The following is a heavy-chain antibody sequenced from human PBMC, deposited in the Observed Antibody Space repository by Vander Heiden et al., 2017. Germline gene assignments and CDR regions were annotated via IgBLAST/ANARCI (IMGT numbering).Heavy chain of an antibody. J-gene: IGHJ4*02. D-gene: IGHD3-16*01. CDR1: GDSMRRSDYY. CDR2: VYYSVNT. CDR3: ASQRYDAEIFYLMYFDY. V-gene: IGHV4-39*01. Sequence: QLQMLESGPGLVKPSETLSITCTVSGDSMRRSDYYWAWLRQSPGKGLEWIASVYYSVNTFYNPSLKSRATISADTSKNKFSLSLKSVTAADTAVYYCASQRYDAEIFYLMYFDYWGQGSLVSVSS.